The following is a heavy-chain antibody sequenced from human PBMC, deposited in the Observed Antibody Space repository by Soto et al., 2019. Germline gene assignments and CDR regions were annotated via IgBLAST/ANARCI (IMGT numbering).Heavy chain of an antibody. CDR1: GGSINSNYF. CDR2: IYYGGNT. V-gene: IGHV4-39*01. D-gene: IGHD2-15*01. J-gene: IGHJ5*02. Sequence: PSETLSLTCVVSGGSINSNYFWGWIRQPPGRGLEWIGSIYYGGNTYYNPSLKSRVTISVDTSKNQFSLTLTSVTAADTAVYYCARQCRGVTCHWFVPWGQGTLVTVSS. CDR3: ARQCRGVTCHWFVP.